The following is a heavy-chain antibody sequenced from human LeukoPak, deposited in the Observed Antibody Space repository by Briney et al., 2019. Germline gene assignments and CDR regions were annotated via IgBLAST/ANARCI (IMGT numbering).Heavy chain of an antibody. J-gene: IGHJ4*02. CDR3: ARRARILPFDY. Sequence: GSLRLSCAASGFTFSDYYMSWIRQPPGKGLEWIGEINHSGSTNYNPSLKSRVTISVDTSKNQFSLKLSSVTAADTAVYYCARRARILPFDYWGQGTLVTVSS. V-gene: IGHV4-34*01. CDR1: GFTFSDYY. CDR2: INHSGST.